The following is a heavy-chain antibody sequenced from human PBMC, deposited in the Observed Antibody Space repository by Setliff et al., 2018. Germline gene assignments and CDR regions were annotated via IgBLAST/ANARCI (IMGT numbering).Heavy chain of an antibody. Sequence: SVKVSCKASGDSFSNYAISWVRQAPGQGLEWMGGLIPMFGTPGYAQKFQDRVTITTDESTSTAYMELNSLTSEDPAVYYCARSPALLGIVYLDPWGQGTRVTVSS. J-gene: IGHJ5*02. D-gene: IGHD2-15*01. CDR3: ARSPALLGIVYLDP. CDR2: LIPMFGTP. V-gene: IGHV1-69*05. CDR1: GDSFSNYA.